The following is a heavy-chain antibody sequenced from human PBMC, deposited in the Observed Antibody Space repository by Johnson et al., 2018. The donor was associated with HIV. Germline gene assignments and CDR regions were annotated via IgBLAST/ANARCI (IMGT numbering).Heavy chain of an antibody. J-gene: IGHJ3*02. V-gene: IGHV3-11*04. CDR3: ARGRADCSGYYRLHAFDI. CDR2: ISSSGYTI. D-gene: IGHD3-22*01. Sequence: QVQLVESGGGLVKPGGSLRLSCAASGFTFSDYYMSWIRQATGKGLEWVSYISSSGYTIYYADSVKGRFTISRDNAKNSLYLQMNSLRAEDTAVYYCARGRADCSGYYRLHAFDIWARGTMVTVSS. CDR1: GFTFSDYY.